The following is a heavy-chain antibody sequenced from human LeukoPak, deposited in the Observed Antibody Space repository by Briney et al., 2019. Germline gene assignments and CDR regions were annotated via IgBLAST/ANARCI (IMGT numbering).Heavy chain of an antibody. CDR1: GGTFSSYA. D-gene: IGHD3-10*01. V-gene: IGHV5-10-1*01. CDR2: IDPSDSYT. Sequence: KVSCKASGGTFSSYAISWVRQMPGKGLEWMGRIDPSDSYTNYSPSFQGHVTISADKSISTAYLQWSSLKASDTAMYYCARSMVRGVIIDNWFDPWGQGTLVTVSS. J-gene: IGHJ5*02. CDR3: ARSMVRGVIIDNWFDP.